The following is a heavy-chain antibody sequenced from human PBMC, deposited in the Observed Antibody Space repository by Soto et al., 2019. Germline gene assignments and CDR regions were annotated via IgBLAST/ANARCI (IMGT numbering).Heavy chain of an antibody. V-gene: IGHV1-69*01. CDR3: TREAKGVVVSDFDY. J-gene: IGHJ4*02. Sequence: QVHLVQSGAEVKKPGSSVKVSCKTSGATFSSDTINWLRQAPGQGLEWMGGITPVFGSTNYAQKFRGRVTFAADLSTSTVYMDLNSLRAEDTAVYYCTREAKGVVVSDFDYWGQGTLVTVSS. CDR1: GATFSSDT. CDR2: ITPVFGST. D-gene: IGHD2-21*01.